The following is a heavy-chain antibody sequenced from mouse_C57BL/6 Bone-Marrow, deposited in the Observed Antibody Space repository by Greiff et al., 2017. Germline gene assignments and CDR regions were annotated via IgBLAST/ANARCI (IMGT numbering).Heavy chain of an antibody. CDR1: GYTFTSYW. Sequence: QVQLKQPGAELVKPGASVKLSCKASGYTFTSYWMHWVKQRPGQGLEWIGMIHPNSGSTNYNEKFKSKATLTVDKSSSTAYMQLSSLTSEDSAVYYCARRGRDGPLGYFDVWGTETTVTVSS. CDR3: ARRGRDGPLGYFDV. CDR2: IHPNSGST. D-gene: IGHD1-1*01. V-gene: IGHV1-64*01. J-gene: IGHJ1*03.